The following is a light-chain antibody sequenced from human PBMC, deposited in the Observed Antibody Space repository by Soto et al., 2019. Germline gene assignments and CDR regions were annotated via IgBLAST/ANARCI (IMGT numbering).Light chain of an antibody. Sequence: EIVLTHSPATLCVSPGGRATLTSRASQSVSSNLAWYQQKPGQAPRLLIYGASTRATGIPARFSGSGSGTEFTLTICSLQSEDFAVYYCQQYNNWALTFGQGTKVDI. J-gene: IGKJ1*01. CDR3: QQYNNWALT. V-gene: IGKV3-15*01. CDR1: QSVSSN. CDR2: GAS.